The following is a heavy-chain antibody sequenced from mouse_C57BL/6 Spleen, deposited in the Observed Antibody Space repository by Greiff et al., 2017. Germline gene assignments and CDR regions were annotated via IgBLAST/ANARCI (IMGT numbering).Heavy chain of an antibody. J-gene: IGHJ2*01. Sequence: QFQLQQPGAEMVRPGTSVQLSCKASAYTFTSYWMHWVKQRPGQGLEWIGVIDPSDSYTNYNQKFKGKATLTVDTSSSTAYMRLSSMTYEDAAVYYCARDRYQDYWGQDTTLTVSS. CDR2: IDPSDSYT. CDR3: ARDRYQDY. CDR1: AYTFTSYW. V-gene: IGHV1-59*01.